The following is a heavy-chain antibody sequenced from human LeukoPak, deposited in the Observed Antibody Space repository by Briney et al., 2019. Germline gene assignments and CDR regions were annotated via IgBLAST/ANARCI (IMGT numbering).Heavy chain of an antibody. V-gene: IGHV3-30*18. CDR2: ISYDGSNQ. CDR3: AKLWDRSIAAPIDD. J-gene: IGHJ4*02. Sequence: GRSLRLSCEASGFTFIGYGMHWVRQAPGKGLEWVAGISYDGSNQYYTDSVKGRFTISRDNSKNTLYLQMNSLRAEDTAVYYCAKLWDRSIAAPIDDWGQGTLVTVSS. CDR1: GFTFIGYG. D-gene: IGHD6-6*01.